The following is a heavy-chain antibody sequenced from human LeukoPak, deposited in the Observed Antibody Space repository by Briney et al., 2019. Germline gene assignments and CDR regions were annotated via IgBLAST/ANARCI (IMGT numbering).Heavy chain of an antibody. CDR1: GYTFTGYY. D-gene: IGHD2-15*01. V-gene: IGHV1-2*02. J-gene: IGHJ4*02. CDR2: SNPNSGGT. Sequence: ASVKVSCKASGYTFTGYYMHWVRQAPGQGLEWMGWSNPNSGGTNYAQKFQGRVTMTRDTSISTAYMELSRLRSDDTAVYYCARDIAGYCSGGSCYSGNFDYWGQGTLVTVSS. CDR3: ARDIAGYCSGGSCYSGNFDY.